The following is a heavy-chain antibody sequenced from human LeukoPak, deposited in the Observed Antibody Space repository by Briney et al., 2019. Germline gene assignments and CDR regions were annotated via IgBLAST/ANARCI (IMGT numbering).Heavy chain of an antibody. Sequence: ASVKVSCKTGYSFTDYYIHWVRQAPGQGLEWMGWIIPNSGDTNYAQKFQGRVTMTRDTSISTAYLELGGLKSDDTAVYYCATPFTPFGYWGQGTLVTVSS. J-gene: IGHJ4*02. CDR2: IIPNSGDT. CDR1: GYSFTDYY. CDR3: ATPFTPFGY. V-gene: IGHV1-2*02.